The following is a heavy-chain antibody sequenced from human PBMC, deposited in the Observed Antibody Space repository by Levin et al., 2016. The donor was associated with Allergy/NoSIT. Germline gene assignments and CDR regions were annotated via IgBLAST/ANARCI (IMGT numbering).Heavy chain of an antibody. J-gene: IGHJ4*02. D-gene: IGHD1-26*01. CDR3: ARTYSGSYSFDY. Sequence: VRQAPGKGLEWVAVISYDGSNKYYADSVKGRFTISRDNSKNTLYLQMNSLRAEDTAVYYCARTYSGSYSFDYWGQGTLVTVSS. V-gene: IGHV3-30*03. CDR2: ISYDGSNK.